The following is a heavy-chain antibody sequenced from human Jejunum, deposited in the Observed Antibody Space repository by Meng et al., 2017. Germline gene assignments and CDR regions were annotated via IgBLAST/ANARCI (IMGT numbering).Heavy chain of an antibody. D-gene: IGHD6-19*01. J-gene: IGHJ4*02. CDR3: AKGVRAVANSFFDY. CDR2: ISHDGSNR. Sequence: QVQLVESGGGVVQPGRSLRLSCVASGFTFSNYGMHWVRQAPGKGLEWVAVISHDGSNRYYADSVKGRFTISRDNSKNTLYLQMNSLRVEDTAIYYCAKGVRAVANSFFDYWGQGTLVTVSS. CDR1: GFTFSNYG. V-gene: IGHV3-30*18.